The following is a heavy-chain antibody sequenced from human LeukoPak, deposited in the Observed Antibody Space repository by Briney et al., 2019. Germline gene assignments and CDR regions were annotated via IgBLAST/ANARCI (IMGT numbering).Heavy chain of an antibody. CDR3: AREDLTVYYFDY. V-gene: IGHV4-59*01. Sequence: KSSETLSPTCTVSGGSISSYYWSWIRQPPGKGLEWIGYIYYSGSTNYNPSLKSRVTISVDTSKNQFSLKLSSVTAADTAVYYCAREDLTVYYFDYWGQGTLVTVSS. CDR1: GGSISSYY. J-gene: IGHJ4*02. CDR2: IYYSGST. D-gene: IGHD4-11*01.